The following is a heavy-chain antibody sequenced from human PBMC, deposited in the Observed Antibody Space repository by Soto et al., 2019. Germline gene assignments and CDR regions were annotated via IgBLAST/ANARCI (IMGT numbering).Heavy chain of an antibody. D-gene: IGHD3-22*01. V-gene: IGHV3-15*07. Sequence: EVQLVESGGGLVQPGGSLRLSCAASGFTFSHVWMNWVRQAPGKGLEWVGRIKSKSAGGTSDYAAPVKDRFTISRDDAKNTLYLQRNSLKTEDTAMYYCTTDYYDSGGFYVLGYWGQGTLVTVSS. CDR2: IKSKSAGGTS. CDR1: GFTFSHVW. J-gene: IGHJ4*02. CDR3: TTDYYDSGGFYVLGY.